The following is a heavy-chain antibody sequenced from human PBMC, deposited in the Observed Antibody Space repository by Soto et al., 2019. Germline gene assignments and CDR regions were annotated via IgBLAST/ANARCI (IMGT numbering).Heavy chain of an antibody. CDR2: VFYSGRT. Sequence: PSETLSLTCSVSGGSINNFHWSWIRQPPGKGLEWIGFVFYSGRTTYSPSLQIRVTISVDPSHNPFSLKVRSVTAADKATYYCARNKSGYSQGFIIDFWGQGKLVTVSS. J-gene: IGHJ4*02. CDR3: ARNKSGYSQGFIIDF. D-gene: IGHD5-18*01. CDR1: GGSINNFH. V-gene: IGHV4-59*01.